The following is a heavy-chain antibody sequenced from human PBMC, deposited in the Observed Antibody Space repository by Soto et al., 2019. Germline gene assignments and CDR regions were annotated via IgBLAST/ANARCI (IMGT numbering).Heavy chain of an antibody. Sequence: GGSLRLSCAASELSSYSMNWVRQASGKGLEWVSSISSSSSYIYYADSVKGRFTISRDNAKNSPYLQMNSLRAEDTAVYYCARARAQRLSYYYYGMDVWGQGTTVTVSS. D-gene: IGHD6-25*01. CDR2: ISSSSSYI. V-gene: IGHV3-21*01. J-gene: IGHJ6*02. CDR1: ELSSYS. CDR3: ARARAQRLSYYYYGMDV.